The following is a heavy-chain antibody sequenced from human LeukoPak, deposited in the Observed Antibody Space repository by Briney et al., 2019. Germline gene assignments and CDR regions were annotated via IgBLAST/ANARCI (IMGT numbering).Heavy chain of an antibody. J-gene: IGHJ6*04. Sequence: GGSLRPSCAASGFTFSSYGMHWVRQAPGKGLEWVAVISYDGSKKYYADSVKGRFTISRDDSKNTLYLQMNSLRAEDTAVYYCANTVNYYYYYYDMDVWGKGTTVTVSS. CDR1: GFTFSSYG. CDR3: ANTVNYYYYYYDMDV. V-gene: IGHV3-30*18. CDR2: ISYDGSKK. D-gene: IGHD4-17*01.